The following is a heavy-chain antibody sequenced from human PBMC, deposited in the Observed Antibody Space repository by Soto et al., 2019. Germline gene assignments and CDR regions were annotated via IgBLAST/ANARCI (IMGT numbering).Heavy chain of an antibody. J-gene: IGHJ6*02. CDR3: ARERCSTGCPMDV. Sequence: LSLTCTVSGGFISSGGYYWAWIRQHPGKGLEWIGYIYHSGSTYYNPSLKSRVTISVDTSENQFSLRLSSVTAADTAIYYCARERCSTGCPMDVWGQGATVTVSS. CDR1: GGFISSGGYY. D-gene: IGHD2-2*01. CDR2: IYHSGST. V-gene: IGHV4-31*02.